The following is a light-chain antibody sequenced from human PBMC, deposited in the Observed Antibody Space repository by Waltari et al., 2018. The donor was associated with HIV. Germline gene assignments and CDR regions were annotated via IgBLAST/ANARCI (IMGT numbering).Light chain of an antibody. CDR2: GKN. CDR3: KTRDRSGNLYV. V-gene: IGLV3-19*01. J-gene: IGLJ1*01. Sequence: SSEVTQDPAVSVALGETVKITCQGDNLRTYYPSWDQQKPGQAPVLVSYGKNKRPTEIPDRFSSSASRNTASLTITGAQAEDEADYYCKTRDRSGNLYVFGTGTTVTVL. CDR1: NLRTYY.